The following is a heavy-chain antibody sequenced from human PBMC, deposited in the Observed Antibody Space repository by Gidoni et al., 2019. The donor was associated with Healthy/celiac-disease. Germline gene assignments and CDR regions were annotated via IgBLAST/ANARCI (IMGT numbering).Heavy chain of an antibody. Sequence: QVQLVQSGAEVKKPGASVKVSCKASGYTFTSHYMHWVRQAPGQGLEWMGIINPSGGSTSYAQKFQGRVTMTRDTSTSTVYMELSSLRSEDTAVYYCARDRSRIAAAGAYYYYGMDVWGQGTTVTVSS. D-gene: IGHD6-13*01. CDR1: GYTFTSHY. CDR3: ARDRSRIAAAGAYYYYGMDV. J-gene: IGHJ6*02. V-gene: IGHV1-46*01. CDR2: INPSGGST.